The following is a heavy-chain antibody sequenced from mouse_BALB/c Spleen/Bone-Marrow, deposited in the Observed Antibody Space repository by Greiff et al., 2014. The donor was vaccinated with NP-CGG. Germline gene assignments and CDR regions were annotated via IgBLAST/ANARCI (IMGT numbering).Heavy chain of an antibody. D-gene: IGHD1-1*01. CDR2: ISNGGGST. V-gene: IGHV5-12-2*01. Sequence: DVKLVESGGGLVQPGGSLKLSCAASGFTFSSYTMSWVRQTPEKRLEWVAYISNGGGSTYYPDTVKGRFTISRDNAKNTLYLQMRSLKSEDTAMYYCARHGGSRGYYFDYWGQGTTLTVSS. CDR3: ARHGGSRGYYFDY. CDR1: GFTFSSYT. J-gene: IGHJ2*01.